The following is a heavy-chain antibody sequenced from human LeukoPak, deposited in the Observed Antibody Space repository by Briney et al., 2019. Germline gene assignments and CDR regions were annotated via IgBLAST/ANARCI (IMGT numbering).Heavy chain of an antibody. CDR1: GYTFTGYY. D-gene: IGHD2-2*01. Sequence: GASVKVSCKASGYTFTGYYVHWVRQAPGQGLEWMGWINPNSGGTNYAQKFQGRVTLTRDTSISTAYMELSRLRSDDTAVYYCARGIDPYCSSTSCPNWFDPWGQGTLVTVSS. V-gene: IGHV1-2*02. CDR3: ARGIDPYCSSTSCPNWFDP. J-gene: IGHJ5*02. CDR2: INPNSGGT.